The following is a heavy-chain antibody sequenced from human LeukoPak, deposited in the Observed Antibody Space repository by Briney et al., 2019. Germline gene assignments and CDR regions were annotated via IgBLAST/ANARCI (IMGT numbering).Heavy chain of an antibody. CDR2: IYPGDSDT. CDR3: ARERQTSFANWFDP. V-gene: IGHV5-51*01. Sequence: GGSLQISCKGSGYRFTSYWIGWVRQMPGKGLEGMGIIYPGDSDTRYSPSFQGQVTISADKSISTAYLQWSSLKASDTAMYYCARERQTSFANWFDPWGQGTLVTVSS. D-gene: IGHD3-10*01. J-gene: IGHJ5*02. CDR1: GYRFTSYW.